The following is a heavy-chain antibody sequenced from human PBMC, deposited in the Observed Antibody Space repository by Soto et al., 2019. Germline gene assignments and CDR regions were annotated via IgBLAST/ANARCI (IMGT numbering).Heavy chain of an antibody. J-gene: IGHJ4*02. V-gene: IGHV3-30-3*01. CDR2: ISFDGNII. Sequence: PGGSLRLSCAASEFSFSSYAMHWSRQAPGKGLEWVAVISFDGNIIHYADSVKGRFIISRDNFKNTLYLQMHSLSGEDTAVYYCARTFDTITYYFDYWGQGTLVTVSS. CDR3: ARTFDTITYYFDY. D-gene: IGHD3-9*01. CDR1: EFSFSSYA.